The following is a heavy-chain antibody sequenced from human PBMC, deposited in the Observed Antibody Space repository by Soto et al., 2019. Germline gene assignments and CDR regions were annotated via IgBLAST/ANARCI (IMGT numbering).Heavy chain of an antibody. CDR1: GFTFSSYG. J-gene: IGHJ4*02. CDR3: ASESPIY. CDR2: IWYDGSNK. V-gene: IGHV3-33*01. Sequence: QVQLVESGGGVVQPGRSLRLSCAASGFTFSSYGMHWVRQAPGKGLEWVAVIWYDGSNKYYAESVKGRFTISRDNSKSTLYLQMNSLRAEDTAVYYCASESPIYWGQGTLVTVSS.